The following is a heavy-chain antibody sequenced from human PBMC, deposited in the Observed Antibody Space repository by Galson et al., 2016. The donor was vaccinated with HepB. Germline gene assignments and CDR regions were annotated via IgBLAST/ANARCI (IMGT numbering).Heavy chain of an antibody. CDR3: ARVPISGHNSFDY. J-gene: IGHJ4*02. V-gene: IGHV3-48*03. Sequence: SVKGRFTISRDDAVNSLYLQMNSLRAEDTAVYFCARVPISGHNSFDYWGQGTPVTVSS. D-gene: IGHD3-3*02.